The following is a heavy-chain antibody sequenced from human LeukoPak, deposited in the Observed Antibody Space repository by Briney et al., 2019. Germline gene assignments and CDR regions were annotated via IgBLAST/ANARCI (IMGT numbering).Heavy chain of an antibody. CDR3: ARRRLGFGELLRLLLRDYGMDV. J-gene: IGHJ6*04. D-gene: IGHD3-10*01. CDR2: ISSSGSTI. Sequence: GGSLRLSCAASGFTFSDYYMSWIRQGPGQGLERVSYISSSGSTIYYADSVKGRFTISRDNAKTSLYLQMNSLRAEDTAVYYCARRRLGFGELLRLLLRDYGMDVWGKGTTVTVSS. V-gene: IGHV3-11*04. CDR1: GFTFSDYY.